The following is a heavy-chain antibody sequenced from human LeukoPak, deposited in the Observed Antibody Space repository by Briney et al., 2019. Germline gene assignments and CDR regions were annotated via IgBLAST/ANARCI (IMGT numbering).Heavy chain of an antibody. CDR1: GFTFSSYG. Sequence: GGSLRLSCAASGFTFSSYGMHWVRQAPGKGLEWVAFIRYDGSNKYYADSVKGRFTISRDNSKNTLYLQMNSLRAEDTAVYYCAKDQDIVVVPAAMDSTGVDYWGQGTLVTVSS. CDR2: IRYDGSNK. D-gene: IGHD2-2*01. CDR3: AKDQDIVVVPAAMDSTGVDY. V-gene: IGHV3-30*02. J-gene: IGHJ4*02.